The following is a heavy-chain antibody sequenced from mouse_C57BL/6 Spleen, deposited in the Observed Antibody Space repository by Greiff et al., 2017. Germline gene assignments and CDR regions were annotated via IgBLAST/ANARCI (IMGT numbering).Heavy chain of an antibody. V-gene: IGHV3-6*01. J-gene: IGHJ4*01. CDR3: ARDATSVGAMDY. D-gene: IGHD3-1*01. CDR1: GYSITSGYY. Sequence: ESGPGLVKPSQSLSLTCSVTGYSITSGYYWNWIRQFPGNKLEWMGYISYDGSNNYNPSLKNRISITRDTSKNQSFLKLNSVTTEDTATYYCARDATSVGAMDYWGQGTSVTVSS. CDR2: ISYDGSN.